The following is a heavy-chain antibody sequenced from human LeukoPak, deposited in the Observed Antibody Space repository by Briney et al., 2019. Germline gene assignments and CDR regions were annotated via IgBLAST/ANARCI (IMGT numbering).Heavy chain of an antibody. CDR2: INHSGST. CDR3: ARVGYSSSSDWFDP. J-gene: IGHJ5*02. CDR1: GGSFSGYY. D-gene: IGHD6-6*01. Sequence: SETLSLTCAVYGGSFSGYYLSWIRQPPGKGLEWIGEINHSGSTNYNPSLKSRVTISVDTSKNQFSLKLSSVTAADTAVYYCARVGYSSSSDWFDPWGQGTLVTVSS. V-gene: IGHV4-34*01.